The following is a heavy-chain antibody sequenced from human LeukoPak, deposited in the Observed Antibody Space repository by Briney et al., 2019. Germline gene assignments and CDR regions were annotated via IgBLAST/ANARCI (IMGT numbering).Heavy chain of an antibody. D-gene: IGHD4-17*01. V-gene: IGHV3-30-3*01. J-gene: IGHJ4*02. CDR2: ISYDGRNK. CDR1: GFTFSSYV. CDR3: ARDGYGDFRPSYFDY. Sequence: GGSLRRSCAAPGFTFSSYVMDWVRQAPGKGLERVAVISYDGRNKYYADSVKGRFTISTANSKNTLYLQMNSLRAEDTAVYYCARDGYGDFRPSYFDYRGQGTLLTVSS.